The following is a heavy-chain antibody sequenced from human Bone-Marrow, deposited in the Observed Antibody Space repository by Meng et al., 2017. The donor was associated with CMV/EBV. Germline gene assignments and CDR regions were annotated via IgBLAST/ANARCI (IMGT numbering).Heavy chain of an antibody. CDR2: ISYDGSNK. CDR3: ARDFFNSYDSSGYYYEPNAFDI. CDR1: GFTFSSYA. Sequence: GGSLRLSCAASGFTFSSYAMHWVRQAPGKGLEWVAVISYDGSNKYYADSVKGRFTISRDKSKNKLYLQMKRLRAEDTAVYYCARDFFNSYDSSGYYYEPNAFDIWGQGTRVTVSS. D-gene: IGHD3-22*01. V-gene: IGHV3-30-3*01. J-gene: IGHJ3*02.